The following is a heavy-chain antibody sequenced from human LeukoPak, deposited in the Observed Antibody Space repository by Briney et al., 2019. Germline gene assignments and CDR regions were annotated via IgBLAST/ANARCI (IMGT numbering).Heavy chain of an antibody. CDR1: GFTLGSYS. J-gene: IGHJ4*02. D-gene: IGHD5-18*01. V-gene: IGHV3-48*04. Sequence: PGGFLRPSCAASGFTLGSYSTNWVRQALGKGLEWVSYISSSSSTIYYADSVKGRFTISRDNAKNTLYLQMNSLRAEDTAVYYCARGGYHAYYLDYWGQGSLVTVSS. CDR3: ARGGYHAYYLDY. CDR2: ISSSSSTI.